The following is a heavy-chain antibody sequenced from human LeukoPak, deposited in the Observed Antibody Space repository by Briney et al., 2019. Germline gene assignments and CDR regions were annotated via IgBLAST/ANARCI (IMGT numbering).Heavy chain of an antibody. CDR3: ARRIAVAGGCFDP. V-gene: IGHV4-39*01. Sequence: SETLSLTCSVSGDSISSNISHCGWIRQPPGKGLEWIGSISYSGNTYYKPSLKSRVTISVDTSKNQFSLKLSSVTAADTAVYYCARRIAVAGGCFDPWGQGTLVTVSS. D-gene: IGHD6-13*01. J-gene: IGHJ5*02. CDR1: GDSISSNISH. CDR2: ISYSGNT.